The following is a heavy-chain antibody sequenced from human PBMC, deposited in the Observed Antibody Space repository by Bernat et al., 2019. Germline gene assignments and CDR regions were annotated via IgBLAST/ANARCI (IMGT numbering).Heavy chain of an antibody. D-gene: IGHD7-27*01. CDR1: GFTFSTYA. J-gene: IGHJ3*02. Sequence: EVQLVESGGGLVQPGGSPRLSCAASGFTFSTYAMSWVRQAPGKGLEWVSAISGSGGSTFYADSVKGRFTISRDNPRNTLYLQMNSLRAEDTAVYYCAKHVGNPSGAFDIWGQGTMVTVSS. CDR3: AKHVGNPSGAFDI. CDR2: ISGSGGST. V-gene: IGHV3-23*04.